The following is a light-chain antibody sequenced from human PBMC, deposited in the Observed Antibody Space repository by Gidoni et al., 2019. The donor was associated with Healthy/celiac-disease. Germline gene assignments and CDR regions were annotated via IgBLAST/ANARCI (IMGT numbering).Light chain of an antibody. CDR2: WAS. CDR3: QQYYSTPPYT. V-gene: IGKV4-1*01. J-gene: IGKJ2*01. Sequence: DIVMTQSPESLAVSLGERATINCKSSQSVLYSYNNKNYVAWYQQKPGQPPKLLIYWASTRESGVPDRFSGSGSGTDFTLTISSLQAEDVAVYYCQQYYSTPPYTFGQGTKLEIK. CDR1: QSVLYSYNNKNY.